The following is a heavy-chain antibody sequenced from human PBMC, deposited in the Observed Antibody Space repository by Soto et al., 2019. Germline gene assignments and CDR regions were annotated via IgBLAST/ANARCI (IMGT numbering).Heavy chain of an antibody. CDR2: IWYDGSNK. Sequence: GGSLRLSCAASGFTFSSYGMHWVRQAPGKGLEWVAVIWYDGSNKYYADSVKGRFTISRDNSKNTLYLQMNSLRAEDTAVYYCARAVGWYLRGMDVWGQGTTVTVSS. V-gene: IGHV3-33*01. CDR3: ARAVGWYLRGMDV. J-gene: IGHJ6*02. D-gene: IGHD6-19*01. CDR1: GFTFSSYG.